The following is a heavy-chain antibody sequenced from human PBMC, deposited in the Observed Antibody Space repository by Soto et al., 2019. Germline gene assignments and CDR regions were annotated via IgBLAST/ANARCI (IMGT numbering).Heavy chain of an antibody. CDR1: GGSFSGYY. Sequence: QVQLQQWGAGLLKPSETLSLTCAIYGGSFSGYYWSWIRQPPGKGLEWIGEINHSGSTNYNPSLKSRVTISVDTSKNQFSLRLSSVTAADTAVYYCAREVGGYAAFEIWGQGTMVTVSS. J-gene: IGHJ3*02. V-gene: IGHV4-34*01. CDR3: AREVGGYAAFEI. CDR2: INHSGST. D-gene: IGHD2-2*01.